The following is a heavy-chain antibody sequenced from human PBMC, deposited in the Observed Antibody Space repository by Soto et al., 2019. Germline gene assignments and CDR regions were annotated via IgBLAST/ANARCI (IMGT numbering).Heavy chain of an antibody. D-gene: IGHD3-16*01. J-gene: IGHJ6*02. V-gene: IGHV1-18*01. CDR3: ARGGYYDNSWGKLRHYGLDV. CDR1: GYTFIRYG. CDR2: ISPYNDYT. Sequence: QVQLVQSAAEVKKPGASVKVSCRASGYTFIRYGITWVRQAPGQGLEWMGWISPYNDYTIYAQKLQGRVTMTTDTSTRIVDMDLMGMRSDETSVYFCARGGYYDNSWGKLRHYGLDVCGPGTAVTVSS.